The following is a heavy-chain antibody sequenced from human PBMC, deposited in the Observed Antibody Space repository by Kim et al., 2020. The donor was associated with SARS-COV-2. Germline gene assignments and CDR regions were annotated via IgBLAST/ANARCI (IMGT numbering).Heavy chain of an antibody. J-gene: IGHJ4*02. CDR2: MNPNSGNT. Sequence: ASVKVSCRASGYTFTSFDFNWVRQATGQGLEWMGWMNPNSGNTGYAQKFQGRVTMTRNTSISTAYMELSSLRSEDTAVYYCARATREDYGGNRIEYWGQGTLVTVSS. CDR1: GYTFTSFD. V-gene: IGHV1-8*01. CDR3: ARATREDYGGNRIEY. D-gene: IGHD4-17*01.